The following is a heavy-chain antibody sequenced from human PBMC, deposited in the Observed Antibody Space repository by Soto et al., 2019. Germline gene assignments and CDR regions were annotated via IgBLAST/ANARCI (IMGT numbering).Heavy chain of an antibody. CDR2: INHSGST. CDR1: GGSFSGYY. D-gene: IGHD3-10*01. J-gene: IGHJ4*02. Sequence: QVQLQQWGAGLLKPSETLSLTCAVYGGSFSGYYWTWIRQPPGTGLEWIGEINHSGSTNYNPSLNTRVTLSVDTSKNQFSLKLTSVTAADTAVYYCARDKITALFDYWGQGTLVTVSS. V-gene: IGHV4-34*01. CDR3: ARDKITALFDY.